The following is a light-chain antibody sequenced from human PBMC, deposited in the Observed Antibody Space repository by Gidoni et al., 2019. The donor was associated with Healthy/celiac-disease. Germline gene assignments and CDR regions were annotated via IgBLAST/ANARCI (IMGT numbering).Light chain of an antibody. CDR1: QSVSSN. Sequence: SQSVSSNLAWYQQKPGQAPRLLIYGASTRATGIPARFSGSGSGTEFTLTISSLQSEDFAFYYCQQYNNWPPWTFGQGTKVEIK. CDR2: GAS. CDR3: QQYNNWPPWT. J-gene: IGKJ1*01. V-gene: IGKV3-15*01.